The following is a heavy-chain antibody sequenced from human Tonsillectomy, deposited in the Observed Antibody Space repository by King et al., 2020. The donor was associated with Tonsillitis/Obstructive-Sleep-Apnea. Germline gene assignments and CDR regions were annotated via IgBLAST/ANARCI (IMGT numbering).Heavy chain of an antibody. Sequence: VQLQESGPGLVKPSETLSLTCSVSGGSISSYFWSWIRQPPGKGLEWIGYIYYRGSTNNNPSLASQVTMSVDTSKNQCSLNLRSVTAADTAVYYCARDALEYGASFWFDCWSQGTVVTVPS. D-gene: IGHD4/OR15-4a*01. CDR1: GGSISSYF. J-gene: IGHJ1*01. CDR3: ARDALEYGASFWFDC. CDR2: IYYRGST. V-gene: IGHV4-59*01.